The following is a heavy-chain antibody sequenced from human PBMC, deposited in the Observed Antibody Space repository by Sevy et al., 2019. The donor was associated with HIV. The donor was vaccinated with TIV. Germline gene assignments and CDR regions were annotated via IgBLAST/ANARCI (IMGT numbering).Heavy chain of an antibody. J-gene: IGHJ6*02. V-gene: IGHV1-2*06. Sequence: ASVKVSCKASGYTFTGYYMHWVRQAPGQGLEWMGRINPNSGDTNFVQKFQGRVTMTRDTSISTAYMELSRLTSDDTAVYYCARDPVAPNPAGMDVWGQGTTVTVSS. D-gene: IGHD5-12*01. CDR2: INPNSGDT. CDR3: ARDPVAPNPAGMDV. CDR1: GYTFTGYY.